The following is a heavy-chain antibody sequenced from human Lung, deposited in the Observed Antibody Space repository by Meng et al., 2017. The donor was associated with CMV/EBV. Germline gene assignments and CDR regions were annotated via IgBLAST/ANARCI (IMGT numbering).Heavy chain of an antibody. CDR1: GYTFTSYD. V-gene: IGHV1-8*03. D-gene: IGHD6-13*01. J-gene: IGHJ4*02. CDR3: ARGSSSYFDY. CDR2: MNPNSGNT. Sequence: XXSCKASGYTFTSYDINWVRQATGQGLEWMGWMNPNSGNTGYAEKFQGRVTITRNTSISTAYMELSSLRSEDTAVYYCARGSSSYFDYWGQGTLVTVSS.